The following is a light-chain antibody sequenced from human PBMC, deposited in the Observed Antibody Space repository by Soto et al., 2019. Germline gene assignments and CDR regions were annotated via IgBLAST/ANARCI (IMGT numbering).Light chain of an antibody. J-gene: IGKJ1*01. CDR1: QSISSW. CDR3: QQYNYYPWT. Sequence: DIQMTQSPSTLSASVGDRVTITCRASQSISSWLAWYQQKPGKAPNLLIYKASSLESGVPSRFSGSGSGTEFTLTISSLQPDDFATYYCQQYNYYPWTFGQGTKVEIK. V-gene: IGKV1-5*03. CDR2: KAS.